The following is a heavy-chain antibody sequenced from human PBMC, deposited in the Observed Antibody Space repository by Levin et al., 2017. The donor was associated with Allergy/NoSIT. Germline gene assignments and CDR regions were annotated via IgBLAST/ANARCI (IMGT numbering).Heavy chain of an antibody. CDR3: ARAGEGEYSYTFDI. Sequence: GGSLRLSCAASGFTFRSYWMHWVRQAPGKGLVWVSRINSDGSSSSYADSVKGRFTISRDNAKNRLYLQMNSLRAEDTAVYYCARAGEGEYSYTFDIWGQGTMVAVSS. CDR2: INSDGSSS. V-gene: IGHV3-74*01. D-gene: IGHD5-18*01. J-gene: IGHJ3*02. CDR1: GFTFRSYW.